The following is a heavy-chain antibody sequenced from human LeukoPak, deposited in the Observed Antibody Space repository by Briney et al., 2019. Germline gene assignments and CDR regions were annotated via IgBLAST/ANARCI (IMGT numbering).Heavy chain of an antibody. V-gene: IGHV4-31*03. J-gene: IGHJ4*02. Sequence: SETLSLTCTVSGGSISSGAYYWSWIRQPPGKGLEWIGYIYYSGGTYYNPSLKSRVTISVDTSNNQFSLNLSSVTAADTAVYYCARIVVGATFDYWGQGTLVTVSS. CDR1: GGSISSGAYY. CDR2: IYYSGGT. D-gene: IGHD1-26*01. CDR3: ARIVVGATFDY.